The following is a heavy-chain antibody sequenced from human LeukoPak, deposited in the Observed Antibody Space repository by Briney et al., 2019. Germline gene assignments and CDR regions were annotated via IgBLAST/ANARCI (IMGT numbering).Heavy chain of an antibody. Sequence: GGSLRLSCAASGFTFSTYWMHWVRQAPGKGLVWVSRIHSDGRSTSYADSVNGRFTISRDNAKNTLYLQMNSLIAEDTAVYYCARDRPGNTAIDYWVQGTLVTVSS. CDR1: GFTFSTYW. V-gene: IGHV3-74*01. J-gene: IGHJ4*02. CDR3: ARDRPGNTAIDY. CDR2: IHSDGRST. D-gene: IGHD5-18*01.